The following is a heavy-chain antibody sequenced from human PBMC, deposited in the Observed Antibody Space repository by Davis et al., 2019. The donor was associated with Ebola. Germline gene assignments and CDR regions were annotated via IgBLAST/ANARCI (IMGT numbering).Heavy chain of an antibody. CDR1: GYTFTAYY. D-gene: IGHD3-9*01. V-gene: IGHV1-46*01. Sequence: AASVKVSCKASGYTFTAYYIHWVRQAPGQGLEWMGVIDPSGGSTSHAQKFQGRVTMTRDTSTSTVYMELNSLRSEDTAVYYCAGGGGYTDWLSPFWRYWGQGTLVTVSS. CDR3: AGGGGYTDWLSPFWRY. CDR2: IDPSGGST. J-gene: IGHJ4*02.